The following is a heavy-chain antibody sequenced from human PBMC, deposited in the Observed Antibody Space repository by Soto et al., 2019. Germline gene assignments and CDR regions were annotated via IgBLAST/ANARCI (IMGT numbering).Heavy chain of an antibody. CDR1: GDSVSSNSAA. J-gene: IGHJ6*02. CDR3: ARSWSLCSGGSCYISGMDV. Sequence: SQTLSLTCAISGDSVSSNSAAWNWIRQSPSRGLEWLGRTYYRSKWYNDYAVSVKSRITSNPETSKNQFSLQLNSVPPEDTAVDYCARSWSLCSGGSCYISGMDVWGQGTTVTVSS. CDR2: TYYRSKWYN. D-gene: IGHD2-15*01. V-gene: IGHV6-1*01.